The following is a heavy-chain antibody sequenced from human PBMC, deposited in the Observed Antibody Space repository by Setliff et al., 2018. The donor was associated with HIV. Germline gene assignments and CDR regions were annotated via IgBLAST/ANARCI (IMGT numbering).Heavy chain of an antibody. J-gene: IGHJ6*03. Sequence: ASVKVSCKASGYTFTNSAMHWARQAPGQRLEWMGWITADHGNPKYSQKFQGRVTITRDTSASTVYMELSSLRFDDTAMYYCVRGVQSPPHYSYYYMDVWGEGTMVTVSS. CDR2: ITADHGNP. V-gene: IGHV1-3*01. CDR1: GYTFTNSA. D-gene: IGHD3-3*01. CDR3: VRGVQSPPHYSYYYMDV.